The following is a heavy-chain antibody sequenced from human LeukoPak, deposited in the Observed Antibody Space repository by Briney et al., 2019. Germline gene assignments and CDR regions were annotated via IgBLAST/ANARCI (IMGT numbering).Heavy chain of an antibody. V-gene: IGHV4-31*03. CDR2: IYYSGST. J-gene: IGHJ3*02. D-gene: IGHD3-22*01. CDR3: ARVPQWLLGGNDAFDI. CDR1: GVSISSGGYY. Sequence: SQTLSLTCTVSGVSISSGGYYWSWIRQHPGKGLEWIGYIYYSGSTYYNPSLKSRVTISVDTSKNQFSLKLSSVTAADTAVYYCARVPQWLLGGNDAFDIWGQGTMVTVSS.